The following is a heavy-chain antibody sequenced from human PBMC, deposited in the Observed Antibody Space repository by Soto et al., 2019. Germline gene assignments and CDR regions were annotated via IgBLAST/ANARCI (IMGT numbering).Heavy chain of an antibody. J-gene: IGHJ4*02. D-gene: IGHD4-17*01. V-gene: IGHV4-61*01. Sequence: SETLSLTCTVSGSSVSSGSYYWSWIRQPPGKGLEWIGYIYYSGSTNYNPSLKSRVTISVDTSKNQFSLKLSSVTAADTAVYYCATIDYGDYVYWGQGTLVTVSS. CDR1: GSSVSSGSYY. CDR3: ATIDYGDYVY. CDR2: IYYSGST.